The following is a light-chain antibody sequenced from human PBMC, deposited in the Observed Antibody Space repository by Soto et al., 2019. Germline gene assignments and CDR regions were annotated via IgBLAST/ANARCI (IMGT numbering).Light chain of an antibody. Sequence: DIEMTQSPSSLSASVGDRVTITCQASQYISNYLNWYQQKPGKAPKLLIYDASNLESGVPSRFSGSGSGTEFTLIISSLQPDDFATYYCQQYNSYPYSLGQGTKVDI. V-gene: IGKV1-5*01. J-gene: IGKJ2*03. CDR2: DAS. CDR1: QYISNY. CDR3: QQYNSYPYS.